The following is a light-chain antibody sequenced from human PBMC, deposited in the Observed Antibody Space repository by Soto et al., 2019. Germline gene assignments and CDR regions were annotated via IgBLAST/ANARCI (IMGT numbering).Light chain of an antibody. CDR1: QSISKN. CDR2: DAS. CDR3: QQRYKWPPVT. Sequence: EILMTQSPATLSVSPGERATLSCRASQSISKNLAWFQQKPGQAPRLLIYDASNRATGIPARFSGSGSGTDFTLTISSLEPEDFAVYYCQQRYKWPPVTFGGGTKVDIK. J-gene: IGKJ4*01. V-gene: IGKV3-11*01.